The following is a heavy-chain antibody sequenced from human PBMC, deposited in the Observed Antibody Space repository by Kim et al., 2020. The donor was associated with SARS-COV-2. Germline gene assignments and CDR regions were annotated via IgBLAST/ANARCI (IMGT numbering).Heavy chain of an antibody. CDR3: ARGAWDLTRLRAFDI. Sequence: QKLQGRVTMTTDTSTSTAYMELRSLRSDDTAVYYCARGAWDLTRLRAFDIWGQGTMVTVSS. V-gene: IGHV1-18*01. D-gene: IGHD3-9*01. J-gene: IGHJ3*02.